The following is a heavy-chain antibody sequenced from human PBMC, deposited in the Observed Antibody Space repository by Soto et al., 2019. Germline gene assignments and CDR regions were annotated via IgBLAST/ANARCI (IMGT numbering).Heavy chain of an antibody. CDR2: ISWNGGSI. Sequence: EVQLVESGGGLVQPGRSLRLSCAASGFTFDDYAMHWVRQAPGKGLEWVSGISWNGGSIGYADSVKGRFTISRDNAKNSLYRQMNSLRAEDTAVYYCAKDILQWLEGDAFDIWGQGTMVTVSS. J-gene: IGHJ3*02. CDR3: AKDILQWLEGDAFDI. D-gene: IGHD6-19*01. CDR1: GFTFDDYA. V-gene: IGHV3-9*01.